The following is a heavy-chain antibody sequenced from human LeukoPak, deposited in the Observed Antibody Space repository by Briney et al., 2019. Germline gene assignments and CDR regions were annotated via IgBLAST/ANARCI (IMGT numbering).Heavy chain of an antibody. CDR1: GGSISSYY. Sequence: SETLSLSCTVSGGSISSYYWSWIRQPPGKGLEWIGYIYYSGSTNYNPSLKSRVIMSVDTSQNQFSLKLSSVTAADTAVYYCAREALIEGFYYYMDVWGKGTTVTVSS. J-gene: IGHJ6*03. V-gene: IGHV4-59*12. CDR3: AREALIEGFYYYMDV. D-gene: IGHD3-22*01. CDR2: IYYSGST.